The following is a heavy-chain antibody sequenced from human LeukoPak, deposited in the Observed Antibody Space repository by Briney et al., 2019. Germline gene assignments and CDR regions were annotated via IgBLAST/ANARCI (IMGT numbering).Heavy chain of an antibody. CDR2: IYSGGST. CDR3: ARGPGYCTSTTCLLPFDY. J-gene: IGHJ4*02. CDR1: GLTVSTYY. Sequence: GGSLRLSCAASGLTVSTYYMTWVRQAPGKGLECVSVIYSGGSTYYADSVKGRFTVSRDNSKNTLYLQMNSLRAEDTAMYYCARGPGYCTSTTCLLPFDYWGQGTLVTVSS. V-gene: IGHV3-53*01. D-gene: IGHD2-2*01.